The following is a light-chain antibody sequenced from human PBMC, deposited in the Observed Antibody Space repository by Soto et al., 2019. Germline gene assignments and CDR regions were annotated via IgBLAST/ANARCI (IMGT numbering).Light chain of an antibody. J-gene: IGLJ2*01. CDR2: EVS. CDR1: SSDVGAYNS. V-gene: IGLV2-8*01. Sequence: QSALTQPPSASGSPGQSVTISCTGTSSDVGAYNSVSWYQQHPGTAHKLMIYEVSKRPSGVADRFSGSKSGNTASLTVSGLHAEDEADYYGRSHAGANNLVFGGGTKVTVL. CDR3: RSHAGANNLV.